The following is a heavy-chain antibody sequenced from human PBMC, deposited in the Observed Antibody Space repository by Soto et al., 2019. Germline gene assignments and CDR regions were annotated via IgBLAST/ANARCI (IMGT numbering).Heavy chain of an antibody. Sequence: QVQLVQSGVEVTKPGASVRVSCKTSGYTFVSYGINWVRQAPGQGLEWMGWISPGSGNIIYAQKFQDRVSMTTDTSTNTAYMELRGLRSDDTAVYYCARVRFGDPFDFWGQGTLVTVSS. CDR2: ISPGSGNI. D-gene: IGHD2-21*02. CDR1: GYTFVSYG. J-gene: IGHJ4*02. V-gene: IGHV1-18*01. CDR3: ARVRFGDPFDF.